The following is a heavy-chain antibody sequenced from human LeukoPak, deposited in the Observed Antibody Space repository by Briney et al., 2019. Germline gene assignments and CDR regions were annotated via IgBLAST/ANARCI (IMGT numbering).Heavy chain of an antibody. Sequence: SETLSLTCAVSGYSISSGFYWGWIRQPPGKGLEWIGIIYHSGSTYFNPSLKSRVTISVDTSKNQFSLKLSSVTAADTAVYYCARDLGYTSSSPFWYFDLWDRGTLVTVSS. J-gene: IGHJ2*01. CDR2: IYHSGST. D-gene: IGHD6-6*01. CDR1: GYSISSGFY. CDR3: ARDLGYTSSSPFWYFDL. V-gene: IGHV4-38-2*02.